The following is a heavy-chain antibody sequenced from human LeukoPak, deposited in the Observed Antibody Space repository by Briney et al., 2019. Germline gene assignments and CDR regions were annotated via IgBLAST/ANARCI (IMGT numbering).Heavy chain of an antibody. CDR1: GFTFSSYA. V-gene: IGHV3-23*01. CDR3: ARDIVVVPAI. CDR2: ISGSGGST. J-gene: IGHJ3*02. Sequence: GESLKISCAASGFTFSSYAMSWVRQAPGKGLEWVSAISGSGGSTYYADSVKGRFTISRDNSKNTLYLQMNSLRAEDTAVYYCARDIVVVPAIWGQGTMVTVSS. D-gene: IGHD2-2*01.